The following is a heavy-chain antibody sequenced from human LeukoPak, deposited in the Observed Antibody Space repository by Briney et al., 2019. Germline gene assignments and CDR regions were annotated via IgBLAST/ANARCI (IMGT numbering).Heavy chain of an antibody. CDR2: ISWNSGSI. V-gene: IGHV3-9*01. CDR1: GFTFDDYA. J-gene: IGHJ6*02. D-gene: IGHD1-26*01. Sequence: GGSLRLSCAASGFTFDDYAMHWVRQAPGKGLEWVSGISWNSGSIGYADSVKGRFTISRDNAKNSLYLQMNSLRAEDTALYYCAKDKGGEWELLGGGFDYYYGMDVWGQGTTVTVSS. CDR3: AKDKGGEWELLGGGFDYYYGMDV.